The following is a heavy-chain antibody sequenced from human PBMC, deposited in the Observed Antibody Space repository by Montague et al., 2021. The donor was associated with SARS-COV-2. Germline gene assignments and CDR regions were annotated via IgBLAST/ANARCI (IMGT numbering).Heavy chain of an antibody. J-gene: IGHJ3*01. CDR3: ARRGRKLFEVASTICGMDV. Sequence: SETLSLTCTVSGGSISSSNYYWDWIRQPPGKGLEWIGYIYDSGSTYYNPSLKSRVTISVDTSKNHFSLKLNSVTAADTAVYHCARRGRKLFEVASTICGMDVWGQGTMVTVSS. D-gene: IGHD6-19*01. CDR2: IYDSGST. V-gene: IGHV4-39*02. CDR1: GGSISSSNYY.